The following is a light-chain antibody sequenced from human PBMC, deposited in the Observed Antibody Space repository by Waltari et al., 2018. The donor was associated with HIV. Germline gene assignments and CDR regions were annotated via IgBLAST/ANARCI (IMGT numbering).Light chain of an antibody. J-gene: IGLJ2*01. CDR1: SLRSYY. Sequence: SSELTQDPAVSVALGQTVRITCQGDSLRSYYASWYQQKPGQAPVLVIYGKNNRPSGIPDRFSGSSSGNTASLTITGAQAEDEADYYCNSRDSSGNPVFGGGTKRTAL. CDR2: GKN. V-gene: IGLV3-19*01. CDR3: NSRDSSGNPV.